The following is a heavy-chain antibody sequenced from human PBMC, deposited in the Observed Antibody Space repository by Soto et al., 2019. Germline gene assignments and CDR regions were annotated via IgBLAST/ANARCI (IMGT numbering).Heavy chain of an antibody. CDR1: GLTISNAW. CDR3: TTGSVEGV. J-gene: IGHJ6*02. V-gene: IGHV3-15*07. D-gene: IGHD2-15*01. CDR2: IKTTTEGGTT. Sequence: EVQLVDSGGGFIYPGGSLRLSCAASGLTISNAWMNWVRQAPGKGLEWVGRIKTTTEGGTTDYAAAVKGRFTVSRDDSKNTLYLPMNSLKTEDTAVYYCTTGSVEGVWGQGTMVTVSS.